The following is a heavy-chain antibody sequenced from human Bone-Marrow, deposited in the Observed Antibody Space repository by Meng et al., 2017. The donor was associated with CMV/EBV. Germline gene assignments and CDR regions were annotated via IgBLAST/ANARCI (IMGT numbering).Heavy chain of an antibody. Sequence: GESLKISCAAAGFTFSSYAIHWVRQAPGKGLEWVAVILYDGNNKQYADSVKGRFTISRENSNNTLYLQMNSLRVEVTALYYCARGVYSSGWYLAHGPYGMDVWGQGTTVTVSS. CDR2: ILYDGNNK. CDR1: GFTFSSYA. CDR3: ARGVYSSGWYLAHGPYGMDV. J-gene: IGHJ6*02. D-gene: IGHD6-19*01. V-gene: IGHV3-30*14.